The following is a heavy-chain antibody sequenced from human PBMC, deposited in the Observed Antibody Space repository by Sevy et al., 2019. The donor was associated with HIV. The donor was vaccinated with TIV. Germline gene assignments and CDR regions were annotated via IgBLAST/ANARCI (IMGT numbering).Heavy chain of an antibody. D-gene: IGHD3-3*02. V-gene: IGHV3-15*01. Sequence: GGSLRLSCVASGFSLSNASMSWVRQAPGKGLEWIGHIKGTTDGGTTDVKGRFTISRDDSKNTLYLQMNSLKTEDSAVYYCAKLEDDYYYYYMDVWGKGTTVTVSS. J-gene: IGHJ6*03. CDR2: IKGTTDGGTT. CDR1: GFSLSNAS. CDR3: AKLEDDYYYYYMDV.